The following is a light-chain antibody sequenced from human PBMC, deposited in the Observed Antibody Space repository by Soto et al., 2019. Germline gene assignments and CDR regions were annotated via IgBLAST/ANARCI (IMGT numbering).Light chain of an antibody. V-gene: IGLV2-14*01. Sequence: QSALTQPASVSGSPGQSITISCTGTSSDVGDYNYVSWYQQHPGKAPKLMIYDVSNRPSGVPIRFSGSKSGNTASLTISGLQAEDEADYYCNSYISSGTLVVFGGGTKPTVL. J-gene: IGLJ3*02. CDR1: SSDVGDYNY. CDR3: NSYISSGTLVV. CDR2: DVS.